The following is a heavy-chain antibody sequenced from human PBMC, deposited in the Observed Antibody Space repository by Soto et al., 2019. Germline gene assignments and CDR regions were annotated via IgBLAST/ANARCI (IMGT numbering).Heavy chain of an antibody. V-gene: IGHV3-30*18. Sequence: GGSLRLSCAASGFTFSSYGMHWVRQAPGKGLEWVAVISYDGSNKYYADSVKGRFTISRDNSKNTLYLQMNSLRAEDTAVYYCAKEVWFGGDYHYGMAVWGQGTTVTVSS. J-gene: IGHJ6*02. CDR1: GFTFSSYG. CDR3: AKEVWFGGDYHYGMAV. CDR2: ISYDGSNK. D-gene: IGHD3-10*01.